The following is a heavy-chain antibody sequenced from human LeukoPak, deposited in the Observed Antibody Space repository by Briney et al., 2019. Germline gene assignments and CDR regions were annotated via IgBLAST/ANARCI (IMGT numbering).Heavy chain of an antibody. Sequence: GSLRLSCAASGFTVSSDYMGWVRQAPEKGLEWVSLISSGGSTYYADSLKGRFTISRDNSKNTLYLQMNSLRAEDTAVYYCARDGYGDEQPAEYFQHWGQGTLVTVSS. CDR3: ARDGYGDEQPAEYFQH. CDR1: GFTVSSDY. J-gene: IGHJ1*01. D-gene: IGHD4-17*01. CDR2: ISSGGST. V-gene: IGHV3-66*01.